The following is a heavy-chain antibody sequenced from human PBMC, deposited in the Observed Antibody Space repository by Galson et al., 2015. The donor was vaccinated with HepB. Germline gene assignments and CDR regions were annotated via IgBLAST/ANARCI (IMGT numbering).Heavy chain of an antibody. CDR2: ISGSGGIT. J-gene: IGHJ5*02. V-gene: IGHV3-23*01. Sequence: SLRLSCAASGFTFSGYAMSWVRQAPGKGPEWVSAISGSGGITYYADSVKGRFTISRDNSKNTLYLQMNSLRAEDTAVYYCAKDRGGHCGGDCYSSFDPWAREPWSPSPQ. CDR3: AKDRGGHCGGDCYSSFDP. CDR1: GFTFSGYA. D-gene: IGHD2-21*02.